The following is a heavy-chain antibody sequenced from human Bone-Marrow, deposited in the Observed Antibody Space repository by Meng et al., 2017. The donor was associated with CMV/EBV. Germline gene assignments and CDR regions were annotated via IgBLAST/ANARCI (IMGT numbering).Heavy chain of an antibody. CDR1: GGSISSYY. CDR3: ARYSPGTYIDY. V-gene: IGHV4-39*07. Sequence: SLNCSVTGGSISSYYWGWIRQPPGKGLEWIGSIYNSGGTLYNPSLESRVTISIDTSNKQFSVKVISVTAADTAVYYCARYSPGTYIDYWGQGALVTVSS. CDR2: IYNSGGT. J-gene: IGHJ4*02. D-gene: IGHD2-21*01.